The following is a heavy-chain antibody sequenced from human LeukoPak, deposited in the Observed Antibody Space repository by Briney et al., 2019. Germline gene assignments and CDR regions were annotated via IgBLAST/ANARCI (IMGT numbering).Heavy chain of an antibody. J-gene: IGHJ6*02. CDR3: ARDIVVVITQWWGYGMDV. D-gene: IGHD3-22*01. CDR1: GFTFSSYA. V-gene: IGHV3-30-3*01. CDR2: ISYDGSNK. Sequence: PGGSLRLSCAASGFTFSSYAMHWVRQAPGKGLEWVAVISYDGSNKYYADSVKGRFTISRDNSKNTLYLQMNSLRAEDTAVYYCARDIVVVITQWWGYGMDVWGQGTTVTVSS.